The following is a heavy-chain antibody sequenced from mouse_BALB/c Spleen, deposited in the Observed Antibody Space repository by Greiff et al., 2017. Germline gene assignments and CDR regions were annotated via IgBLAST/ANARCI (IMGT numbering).Heavy chain of an antibody. CDR2: SRNKANDYTT. CDR3: ARALYDGDYYAMDY. Sequence: EVKLVESGGGLVQPGGSLRLSCATSGFTFSDFYMEWVRQPPGKRLEWIAASRNKANDYTTEYSASVKGRFIVSRDTSQSILYLQMNALRAEDTAIYYCARALYDGDYYAMDYWGQGTSVTVSS. J-gene: IGHJ4*01. V-gene: IGHV7-1*02. D-gene: IGHD2-3*01. CDR1: GFTFSDFY.